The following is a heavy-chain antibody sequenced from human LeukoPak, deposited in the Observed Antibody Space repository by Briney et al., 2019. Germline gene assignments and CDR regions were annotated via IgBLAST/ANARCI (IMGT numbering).Heavy chain of an antibody. J-gene: IGHJ4*02. V-gene: IGHV4-59*12. CDR1: GGSISSYY. D-gene: IGHD3-10*01. Sequence: SETLSLTCTVSGGSISSYYWSWIRQPPGKGLEWIGYIYYSGSTNYNPSLKSRVTISVDTSKNQFSLKLSSVTAADTAVYYCARGRGGWLYWGQGTLVTVSS. CDR3: ARGRGGWLY. CDR2: IYYSGST.